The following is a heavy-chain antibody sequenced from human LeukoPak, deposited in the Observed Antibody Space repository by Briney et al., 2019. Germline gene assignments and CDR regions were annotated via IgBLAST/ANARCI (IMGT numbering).Heavy chain of an antibody. CDR1: GGSISSGDYY. D-gene: IGHD3-3*01. V-gene: IGHV4-30-4*08. CDR3: ARDITIFGGYSAQGPI. CDR2: IYYSGST. Sequence: PSQTLSLTCTVSGGSISSGDYYWCWIRQPPGKGLEWIGYIYYSGSTYYNPSLKSRVTISVDTSKNQFSLKLSSVTAADTAVYYCARDITIFGGYSAQGPIWGQGTMVTVSS. J-gene: IGHJ3*02.